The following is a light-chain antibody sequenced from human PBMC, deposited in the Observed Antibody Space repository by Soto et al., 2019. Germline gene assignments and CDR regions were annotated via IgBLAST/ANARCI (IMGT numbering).Light chain of an antibody. CDR1: SSDVGGYNY. J-gene: IGLJ2*01. Sequence: QSALTQPRSVSGSPGQSVTISCTGTSSDVGGYNYVSWYQQHSGKVPKLMIYDVTKRPSGVPDRFSGSKSGNTASLTISGLQAEDEADYYCCSYAGSYTVVFGGGTKLTVL. CDR3: CSYAGSYTVV. CDR2: DVT. V-gene: IGLV2-11*01.